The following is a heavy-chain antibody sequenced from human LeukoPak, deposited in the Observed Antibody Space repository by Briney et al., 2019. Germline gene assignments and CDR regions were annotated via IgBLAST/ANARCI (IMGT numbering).Heavy chain of an antibody. V-gene: IGHV1-69*05. D-gene: IGHD6-13*01. CDR3: ARKAAAANTFDY. Sequence: ASVKVSCKASGGTFSSYAISWVRQAPGQGLEWMGGIIPIFGTTNYAQKFQGRVTITTDKSTSTAYMELRSLRSEDTAVYYCARKAAAANTFDYWGQGTLVTVS. CDR1: GGTFSSYA. CDR2: IIPIFGTT. J-gene: IGHJ4*02.